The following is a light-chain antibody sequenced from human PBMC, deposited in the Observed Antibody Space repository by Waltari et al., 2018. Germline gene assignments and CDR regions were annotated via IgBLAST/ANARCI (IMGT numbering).Light chain of an antibody. Sequence: DVVLTQSPLSLPVTLGQPASISCRSTHSLVNRDGNTFFNWFLQMPGKSPRRLIYPVFYRDSGVPVRFIGSGSSTDFTLKISRVEADDVGIYYCMQATHWPWTFGQGNKVE. CDR3: MQATHWPWT. CDR1: HSLVNRDGNTF. J-gene: IGKJ1*01. V-gene: IGKV2-30*01. CDR2: PVF.